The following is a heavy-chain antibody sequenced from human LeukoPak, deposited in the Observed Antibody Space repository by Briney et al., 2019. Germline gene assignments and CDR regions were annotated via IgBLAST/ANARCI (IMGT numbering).Heavy chain of an antibody. J-gene: IGHJ4*02. D-gene: IGHD3-22*01. CDR3: ARSYYYDSSGFYGY. CDR2: ISYDGSNK. V-gene: IGHV3-30*07. CDR1: GFTFSSYA. Sequence: PGGSLRLSCAASGFTFSSYAMDWVRQAPGKGLEWVAVISYDGSNKYYADSVKGRFTISRDNSKNTLYLQMNSLRAEDTAVYYCARSYYYDSSGFYGYWGQGTLVTVSS.